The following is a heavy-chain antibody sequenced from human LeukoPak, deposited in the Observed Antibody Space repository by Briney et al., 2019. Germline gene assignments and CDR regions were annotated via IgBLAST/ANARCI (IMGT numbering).Heavy chain of an antibody. Sequence: SETLSLTCTVSGGSISSYYWSWLRQPPGKGLEWIGYIYYSGTTNYNPSLKSRVTISIDTSKNQSSLKLTSVTAADTAVYYCARSSPRYSSGWYNGMDVGGQATTVTVS. CDR3: ARSSPRYSSGWYNGMDV. D-gene: IGHD6-19*01. J-gene: IGHJ6*02. V-gene: IGHV4-59*01. CDR1: GGSISSYY. CDR2: IYYSGTT.